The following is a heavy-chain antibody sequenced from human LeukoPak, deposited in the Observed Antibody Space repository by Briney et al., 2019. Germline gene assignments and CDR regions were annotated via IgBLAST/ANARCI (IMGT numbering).Heavy chain of an antibody. CDR2: IRTVGDDP. CDR3: AREVGRSGAYDI. D-gene: IGHD3-10*01. Sequence: GGSLRLSCSASGFTFSSYAMSWVRQAPARGLQWVSGIRTVGDDPSYADSVRGRFTISRDNAQNLLWLQMNSLRVEDTAVYYCAREVGRSGAYDIWGQGTMVTVSS. V-gene: IGHV3-23*01. CDR1: GFTFSSYA. J-gene: IGHJ3*02.